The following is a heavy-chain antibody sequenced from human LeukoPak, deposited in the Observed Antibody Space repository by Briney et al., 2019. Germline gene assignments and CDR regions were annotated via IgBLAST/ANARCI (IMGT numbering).Heavy chain of an antibody. V-gene: IGHV3-21*01. J-gene: IGHJ4*02. CDR2: ISSSSSYI. D-gene: IGHD5-18*01. CDR1: GFTFSSYS. CDR3: AARGGRYSYWNY. Sequence: PGRSLRLSCAASGFTFSSYSMNWVRQAPGKGLEWVSSISSSSSYIYYADSVKGRFTISRDNAKNSLYLQMNSLRAEDTAVYYCAARGGRYSYWNYWGQGTLVTVSS.